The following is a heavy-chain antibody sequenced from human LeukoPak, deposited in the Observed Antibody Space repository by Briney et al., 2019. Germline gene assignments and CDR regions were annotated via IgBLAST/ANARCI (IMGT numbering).Heavy chain of an antibody. CDR3: ARDGVYYDSSGLIDY. CDR1: GYTFTGYY. CDR2: ISAYNGNT. V-gene: IGHV1-18*04. J-gene: IGHJ4*02. Sequence: ASVKVSCKASGYTFTGYYMHWVRQAPGQGLEWMGWISAYNGNTNYAQKLQGRVTMTTDTSTSTAYMELRSLRSDDTAVYYCARDGVYYDSSGLIDYWGQGTLVTVSS. D-gene: IGHD3-22*01.